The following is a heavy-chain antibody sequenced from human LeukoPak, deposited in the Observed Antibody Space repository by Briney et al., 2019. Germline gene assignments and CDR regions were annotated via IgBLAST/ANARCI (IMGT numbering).Heavy chain of an antibody. CDR3: ARVFVRYCSSTSCQTWFDP. Sequence: ASVKVSCKASGYTFTSYDINWVRQATGQGLEWMGWMNPNSGNTGYAQKFQGRVTMTRNTSISTAYMELSSLRSEDTAVYYCARVFVRYCSSTSCQTWFDPWGQGTLVTASS. D-gene: IGHD2-2*01. V-gene: IGHV1-8*01. CDR2: MNPNSGNT. CDR1: GYTFTSYD. J-gene: IGHJ5*02.